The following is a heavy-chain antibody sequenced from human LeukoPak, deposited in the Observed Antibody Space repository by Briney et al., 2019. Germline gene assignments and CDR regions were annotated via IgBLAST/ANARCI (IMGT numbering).Heavy chain of an antibody. Sequence: GASVKVSCKASGYTFTSYGISWVRQAPGQGLEWMGWISVYNGNIDYAQKLQGRVTMTTDTSTSTAYMELRSLRSDDTAVYYCARLAVAGTYYFDYWGQGTLVTVSS. CDR1: GYTFTSYG. V-gene: IGHV1-18*01. CDR2: ISVYNGNI. J-gene: IGHJ4*02. D-gene: IGHD6-19*01. CDR3: ARLAVAGTYYFDY.